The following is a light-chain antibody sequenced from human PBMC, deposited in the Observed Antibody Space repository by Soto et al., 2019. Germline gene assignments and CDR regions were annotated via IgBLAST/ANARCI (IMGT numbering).Light chain of an antibody. CDR3: QQRSNWPLLT. CDR2: DAS. V-gene: IGKV3-11*01. J-gene: IGKJ4*01. Sequence: EIVLTQSPATLSLSPGERATLSCRARQSVSSYLAWYQQKPGQAPRLLIYDASNRATGIPARFSGSGSGTDFTLTISSLEPEDLAVYYCQQRSNWPLLTFGGGTKVEIK. CDR1: QSVSSY.